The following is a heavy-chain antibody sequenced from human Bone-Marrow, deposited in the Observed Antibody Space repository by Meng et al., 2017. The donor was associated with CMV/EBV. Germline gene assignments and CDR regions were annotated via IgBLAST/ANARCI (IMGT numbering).Heavy chain of an antibody. CDR3: AKVGIQLWFFDY. CDR1: GFTVSSNY. J-gene: IGHJ4*02. CDR2: IYSGGST. V-gene: IGHV3-53*01. D-gene: IGHD5-18*01. Sequence: GGSLRLSCAASGFTVSSNYMSWVRQAPGKGLEWVSVIYSGGSTYYADSVKGRFTISRDNSKNTLYLQMNSLRAEDTSVYYCAKVGIQLWFFDYCGQGTLVTASS.